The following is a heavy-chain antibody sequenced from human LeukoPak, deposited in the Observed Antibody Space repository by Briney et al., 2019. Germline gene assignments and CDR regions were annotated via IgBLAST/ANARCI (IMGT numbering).Heavy chain of an antibody. V-gene: IGHV1-2*02. CDR3: ARANFPYCSSTTCLFDY. Sequence: GASVRLSCTASGYTFTDYYMHWVRQAPGQGLEWMGWINPNDGDTNYAQKFQGRFTMTRDKAISTAHVEVSRLRSDDTAVYYCARANFPYCSSTTCLFDYWGQGTLVTVSS. CDR2: INPNDGDT. J-gene: IGHJ4*02. CDR1: GYTFTDYY. D-gene: IGHD2-2*01.